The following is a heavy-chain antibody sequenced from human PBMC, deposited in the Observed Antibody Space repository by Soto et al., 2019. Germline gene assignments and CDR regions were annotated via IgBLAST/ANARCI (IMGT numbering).Heavy chain of an antibody. CDR2: ISGSGGST. Sequence: EVQLLESGGGLVQPGGSLRLSCAASGFTFSSYAMSWVRQAPGKGLEWVSAISGSGGSTYYADSVKGRFTISRDNSKNTLYLQMNSLRAEDTAVYYCATGPPGHPLRYFIRGACDIWGQGTMVTVSS. D-gene: IGHD3-9*01. V-gene: IGHV3-23*01. CDR1: GFTFSSYA. CDR3: ATGPPGHPLRYFIRGACDI. J-gene: IGHJ3*02.